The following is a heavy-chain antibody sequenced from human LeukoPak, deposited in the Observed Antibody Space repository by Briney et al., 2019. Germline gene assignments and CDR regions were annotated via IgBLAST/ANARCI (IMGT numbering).Heavy chain of an antibody. Sequence: GGSLRLSCAASGFPFSGSWMDWVRQAPGKRMEWVANIKQDGSEKHYADSVKGRFTISRDNAKNSLFLQMSGLRAEDTAVYYCARVSHGGSYGYWGQGTLVTVSS. CDR2: IKQDGSEK. V-gene: IGHV3-7*01. D-gene: IGHD1-26*01. CDR1: GFPFSGSW. CDR3: ARVSHGGSYGY. J-gene: IGHJ4*02.